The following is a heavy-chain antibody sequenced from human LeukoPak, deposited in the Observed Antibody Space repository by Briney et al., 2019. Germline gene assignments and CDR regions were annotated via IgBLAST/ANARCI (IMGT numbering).Heavy chain of an antibody. CDR3: ATGLGSGWLTSYFQH. CDR2: FDPEDGET. J-gene: IGHJ1*01. CDR1: GYTLTELS. V-gene: IGHV1-24*01. Sequence: ASVKVSCKVSGYTLTELSMHWVRQAPGKGLEWMGGFDPEDGETIYAQKFQGRVTMTEDTSTDTACMELSSLRSEDTAVYYCATGLGSGWLTSYFQHWGQGTLVTVSS. D-gene: IGHD6-19*01.